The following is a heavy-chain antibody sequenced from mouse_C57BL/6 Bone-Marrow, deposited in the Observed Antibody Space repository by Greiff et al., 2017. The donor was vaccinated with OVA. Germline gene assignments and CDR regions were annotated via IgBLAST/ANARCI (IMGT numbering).Heavy chain of an antibody. CDR3: ARKGGNYVAY. V-gene: IGHV1-26*01. J-gene: IGHJ3*01. D-gene: IGHD2-1*01. Sequence: VQLQQSGPELVKPGASVKISCKASGYTFTDYYMNWVKPSHGKSLEWIGDINPNNGGTSYNQKFKGKATLTVDKSSSTAYMELRSLTSEDSAVYYCARKGGNYVAYWGQGTLVTVSA. CDR1: GYTFTDYY. CDR2: INPNNGGT.